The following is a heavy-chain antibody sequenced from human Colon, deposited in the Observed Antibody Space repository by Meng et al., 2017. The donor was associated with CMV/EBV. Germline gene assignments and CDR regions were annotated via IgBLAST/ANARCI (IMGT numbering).Heavy chain of an antibody. CDR3: ARAPYCSSTSCAGGYFDY. Sequence: GSLRLSCAASGFTFDDYGMSWVRQAPGKGLEWVSGINWNGGSTGYADSVKGRFTISRDNAKNSLYLQMNSLRAEDTALYYCARAPYCSSTSCAGGYFDYWGQGTLVTVSS. V-gene: IGHV3-20*04. D-gene: IGHD2-2*01. J-gene: IGHJ4*02. CDR1: GFTFDDYG. CDR2: INWNGGST.